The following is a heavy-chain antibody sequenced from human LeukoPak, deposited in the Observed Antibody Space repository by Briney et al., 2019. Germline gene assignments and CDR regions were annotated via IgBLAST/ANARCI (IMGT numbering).Heavy chain of an antibody. CDR1: GFTFSSYS. CDR3: ASELPEGRYSSSSGILDAFDI. Sequence: GGSLRLSCAASGFTFSSYSMNWVRQAPGKGLEWVSSISSSSSYIYYADSVKGRFTISRDNAKNSLYLQMNSLRAEDTAVYYCASELPEGRYSSSSGILDAFDIWGQGTMVTVSS. V-gene: IGHV3-21*01. D-gene: IGHD6-6*01. J-gene: IGHJ3*02. CDR2: ISSSSSYI.